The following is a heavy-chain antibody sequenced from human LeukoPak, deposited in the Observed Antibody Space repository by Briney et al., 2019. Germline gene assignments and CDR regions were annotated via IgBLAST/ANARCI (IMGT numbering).Heavy chain of an antibody. J-gene: IGHJ6*02. Sequence: PSETLSLTCAVYGGSFSGYYWSWIRQPAGKGLEWIGRIYTSGSTNYNPSLKSRVTMSVDTSKNQFSLKLSSVTAADTAVYYCARDRAVYSSSWASRQGMDVWGQGTTVTVSS. CDR2: IYTSGST. V-gene: IGHV4-4*07. D-gene: IGHD6-13*01. CDR1: GGSFSGYY. CDR3: ARDRAVYSSSWASRQGMDV.